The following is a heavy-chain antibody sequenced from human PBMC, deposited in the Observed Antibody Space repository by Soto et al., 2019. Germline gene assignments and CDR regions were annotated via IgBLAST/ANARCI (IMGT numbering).Heavy chain of an antibody. Sequence: PWGSLRLSCAASGFTFDYYAMHWVRQAPGKGLEGVSGISWNSGSIGYADSVKGRFTISRNNAKNSLYLQMNSLRAEDTALYYCAKDLRPFGWYYFDYWGPGTLVTVSS. D-gene: IGHD6-19*01. J-gene: IGHJ4*02. V-gene: IGHV3-9*01. CDR2: ISWNSGSI. CDR1: GFTFDYYA. CDR3: AKDLRPFGWYYFDY.